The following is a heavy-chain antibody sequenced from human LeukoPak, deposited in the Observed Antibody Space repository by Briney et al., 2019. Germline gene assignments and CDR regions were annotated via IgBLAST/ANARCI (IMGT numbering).Heavy chain of an antibody. D-gene: IGHD3-10*01. CDR1: GYNFAHN. J-gene: IGHJ4*02. CDR2: INPKNGGT. CDR3: VVPVQAAAIPAFDS. V-gene: IGHV1-2*02. Sequence: GASVKVSCKASGYNFAHNIDWVRQAPGQGHEFMGWINPKNGGTKYAQNFQGRVTMTRDTSISTVYMELSSLGSDDTAVYYCVVPVQAAAIPAFDSWGQGTLVTVSS.